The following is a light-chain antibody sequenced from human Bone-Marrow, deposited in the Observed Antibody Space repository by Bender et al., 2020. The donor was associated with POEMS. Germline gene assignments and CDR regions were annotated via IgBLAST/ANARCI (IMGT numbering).Light chain of an antibody. CDR3: QSGDNSKIWG. CDR2: KDN. V-gene: IGLV3-25*03. CDR1: ALSKQY. J-gene: IGLJ3*02. Sequence: SYELTQPPSVSVSPGQTAKITCSADALSKQYAYWYQQKPGQAPLLIIFKDNQRASGIPERFSGSSSGTTVTLTISGVQAEDEADYYCQSGDNSKIWGYGGGTKLTVL.